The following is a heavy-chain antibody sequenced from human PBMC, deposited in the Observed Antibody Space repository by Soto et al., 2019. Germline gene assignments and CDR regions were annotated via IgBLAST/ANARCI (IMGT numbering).Heavy chain of an antibody. CDR1: GYTFTGYY. Sequence: ASVKVSCKASGYTFTGYYMHWVRQAPGQGLEWMGWINPNSGGTNYAQKFQGWVTMTRDTSISTAYMELSRLRSDDTAVYYCARDRQGYCSGGSCSYYFDYWGQGTLVTVSS. J-gene: IGHJ4*02. D-gene: IGHD2-15*01. CDR3: ARDRQGYCSGGSCSYYFDY. V-gene: IGHV1-2*04. CDR2: INPNSGGT.